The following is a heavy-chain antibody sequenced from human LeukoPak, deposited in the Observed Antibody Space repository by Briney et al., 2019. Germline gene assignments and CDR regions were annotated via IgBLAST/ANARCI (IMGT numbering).Heavy chain of an antibody. D-gene: IGHD3-3*01. CDR2: ISTTGSSI. CDR3: ARESRFWNYHYYYYMDV. V-gene: IGHV3-11*04. Sequence: PGGSLRLSCAASGFTFSDYYMSWIRQAPGKGLEWVSYISTTGSSIYYADAVKGRFTISRDNAKNSLYLQMNSLRAEDTAVYYCARESRFWNYHYYYYMDVWGKGTTVTVSS. CDR1: GFTFSDYY. J-gene: IGHJ6*03.